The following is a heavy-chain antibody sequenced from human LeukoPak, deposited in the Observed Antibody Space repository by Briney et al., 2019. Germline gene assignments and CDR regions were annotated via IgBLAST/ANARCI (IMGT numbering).Heavy chain of an antibody. J-gene: IGHJ4*02. CDR3: ARGGSATYRCDY. Sequence: GGSLRLSCAASGFTFSNYWMSWVRQAPGKGLEWVANIKQDGSEKYYVDSVKGRFTISRDNAKNSLYLQMNSLRAEDTAVYYCARGGSATYRCDYWGQGTLVTVSS. CDR2: IKQDGSEK. D-gene: IGHD3-10*01. CDR1: GFTFSNYW. V-gene: IGHV3-7*04.